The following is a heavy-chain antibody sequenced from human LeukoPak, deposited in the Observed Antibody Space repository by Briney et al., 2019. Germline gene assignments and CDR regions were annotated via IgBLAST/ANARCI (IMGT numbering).Heavy chain of an antibody. V-gene: IGHV4-59*01. J-gene: IGHJ4*02. CDR3: ATVDTAMVRGFDY. CDR1: GGSISSYY. CDR2: IYYSGST. D-gene: IGHD5-18*01. Sequence: SETLSLTCTVSGGSISSYYWSWIRQPPGKGLEWIGYIYYSGSTNYNPSLKSRVTISVDTPKNQFSLKLSSVTAADTAVYYCATVDTAMVRGFDYWGQGTLVTVSS.